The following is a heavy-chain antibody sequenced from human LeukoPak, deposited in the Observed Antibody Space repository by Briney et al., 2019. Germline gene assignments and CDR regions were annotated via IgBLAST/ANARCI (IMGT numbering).Heavy chain of an antibody. J-gene: IGHJ4*02. CDR3: AKDVGKWESLHFFDY. V-gene: IGHV3-21*04. Sequence: GGSLRLSCAASGFTFSSYSMNWVRQAPGKGLEWVSSISSSSSYIYYADSVKGRFTISRDNAKNSLYLQMNSLRGDDTAVYYCAKDVGKWESLHFFDYWGQGTLVTVSS. CDR2: ISSSSSYI. D-gene: IGHD1-26*01. CDR1: GFTFSSYS.